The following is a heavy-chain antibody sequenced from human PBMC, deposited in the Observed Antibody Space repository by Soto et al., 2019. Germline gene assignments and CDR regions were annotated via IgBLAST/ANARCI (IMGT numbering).Heavy chain of an antibody. CDR2: VIPIFGTA. V-gene: IGHV1-69*06. CDR1: GGTFSSYA. Sequence: QVQLVQSGAEVKKPGSSVKVSCKASGGTFSSYAISWVRQAPGQGLEWMGGVIPIFGTANYAQKFQGRVTFTADKSTSTAYMELSSLRSEDTAVYYCARHQKDEDIVVVPAAIGMGYYYYGIDVWGQGTTVTVSS. CDR3: ARHQKDEDIVVVPAAIGMGYYYYGIDV. D-gene: IGHD2-2*02. J-gene: IGHJ6*02.